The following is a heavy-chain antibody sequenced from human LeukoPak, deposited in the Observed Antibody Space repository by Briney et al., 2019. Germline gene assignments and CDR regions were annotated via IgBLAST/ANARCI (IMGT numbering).Heavy chain of an antibody. D-gene: IGHD3-22*01. V-gene: IGHV4-59*01. CDR3: ARAGSSAYVLDY. Sequence: SETLSLTCSVSGGPISSYYWSWIRQPPGKGLEWIGYIYYSGSTNYNPSLKSRVAMSVDTSKNQFSLKLSSVTAADTAVYYCARAGSSAYVLDYWGQGTLVTVSS. CDR1: GGPISSYY. CDR2: IYYSGST. J-gene: IGHJ4*02.